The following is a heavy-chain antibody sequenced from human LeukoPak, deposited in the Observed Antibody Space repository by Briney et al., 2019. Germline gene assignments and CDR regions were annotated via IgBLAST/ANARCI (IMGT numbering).Heavy chain of an antibody. J-gene: IGHJ4*02. CDR1: GYTFTSYA. Sequence: VASVKVSCKASGYTFTSYAMHWVRQAPGQRLEWMGWINAGNGNTKYSQKSQGRVTITRDTSASTAYMELSSLRSEDTAVYYCAATAYYYDSSGYQSPFDYWGQGTLVTVSS. CDR3: AATAYYYDSSGYQSPFDY. CDR2: INAGNGNT. D-gene: IGHD3-22*01. V-gene: IGHV1-3*01.